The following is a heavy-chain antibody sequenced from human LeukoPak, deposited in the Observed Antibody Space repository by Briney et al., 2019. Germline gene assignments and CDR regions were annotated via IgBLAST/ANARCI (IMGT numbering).Heavy chain of an antibody. CDR1: GYTFTSYD. V-gene: IGHV1-8*03. D-gene: IGHD3-10*01. J-gene: IGHJ4*02. Sequence: ASVKVSCKASGYTFTSYDINWVRQATGQGLEWMGWMSPNSGNTGYAQKFQVRVTITRNTSISTAYMELSSLRSEDTAVYYCARGLPSGSYYQLYYFDYWGQGTLVTVSS. CDR3: ARGLPSGSYYQLYYFDY. CDR2: MSPNSGNT.